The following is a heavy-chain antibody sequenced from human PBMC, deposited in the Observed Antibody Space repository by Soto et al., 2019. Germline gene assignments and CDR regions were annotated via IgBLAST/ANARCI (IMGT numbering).Heavy chain of an antibody. Sequence: PGGSLRISSAASGFTVSSNYMSWVRQAPGKGLEWVSVIYSGGSTYYADSVKGRFTISRHNSKNTLYLQMNSLRAEDTAVYYCARGWVGYCSGGSCYTTFDYWGQGT. V-gene: IGHV3-53*04. CDR2: IYSGGST. D-gene: IGHD2-15*01. CDR1: GFTVSSNY. CDR3: ARGWVGYCSGGSCYTTFDY. J-gene: IGHJ4*02.